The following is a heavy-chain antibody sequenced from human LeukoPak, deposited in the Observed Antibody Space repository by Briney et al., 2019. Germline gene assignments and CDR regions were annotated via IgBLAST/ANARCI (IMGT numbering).Heavy chain of an antibody. V-gene: IGHV4-30-4*01. Sequence: NASETLSLTCTVSGGSISSGDYYWSWIRQPPGKGLEWIGYIYYSGSTYYNPSLKSRITISVDTSKNQFSLKLSSVTAADTAVYYCARAPYSSSSARHIDYWGQGTLITVSS. CDR2: IYYSGST. CDR3: ARAPYSSSSARHIDY. CDR1: GGSISSGDYY. J-gene: IGHJ4*02. D-gene: IGHD6-6*01.